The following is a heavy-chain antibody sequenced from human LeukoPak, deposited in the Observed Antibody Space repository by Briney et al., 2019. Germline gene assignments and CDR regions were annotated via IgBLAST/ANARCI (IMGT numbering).Heavy chain of an antibody. Sequence: SSETLSLTCTVSGGSISSYYWSWIRQPAGKGLEWIGRIYTSGSTNYNPSLKSRVTMSVDTSKNQFPLKLSSVTAADTAVYYCARSPIYPDAFDIWGQGTMVTVSS. D-gene: IGHD2/OR15-2a*01. CDR3: ARSPIYPDAFDI. CDR2: IYTSGST. CDR1: GGSISSYY. J-gene: IGHJ3*02. V-gene: IGHV4-4*07.